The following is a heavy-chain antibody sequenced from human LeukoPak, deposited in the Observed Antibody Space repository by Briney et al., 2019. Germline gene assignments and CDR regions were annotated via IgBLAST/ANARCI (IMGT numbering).Heavy chain of an antibody. CDR1: GFTVSSNY. CDR2: IYSGGST. Sequence: GGSLRLSCAASGFTVSSNYMSWVRQAPGKGLEWVSVIYSGGSTYYADSVKGRFTISRHNSKNTLYLQMNSLRAEDTAVYYCARARLYYDFMYAFDIWGQGTMVTVSS. D-gene: IGHD3-3*01. CDR3: ARARLYYDFMYAFDI. J-gene: IGHJ3*02. V-gene: IGHV3-53*04.